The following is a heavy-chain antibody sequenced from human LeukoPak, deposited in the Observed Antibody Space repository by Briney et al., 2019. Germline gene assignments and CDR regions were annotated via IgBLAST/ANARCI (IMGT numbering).Heavy chain of an antibody. CDR1: GFTFSDYS. V-gene: IGHV3-48*01. Sequence: HSGGSLRLSCAASGFTFSDYSMNWVRRAPGKGLEWVSYISGGSSTMYYADSVKGRFTISRDNAQNSLYLQMNSLRAEDTDVYYCARDRGQTGYYWSYYYYMDVWGIGTTVTVSS. CDR2: ISGGSSTM. CDR3: ARDRGQTGYYWSYYYYMDV. J-gene: IGHJ6*03. D-gene: IGHD3-9*01.